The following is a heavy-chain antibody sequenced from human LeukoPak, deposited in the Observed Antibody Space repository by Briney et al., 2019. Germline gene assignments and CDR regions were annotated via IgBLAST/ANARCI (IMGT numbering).Heavy chain of an antibody. CDR1: GGSISSGGYS. D-gene: IGHD3-10*01. V-gene: IGHV4-30-4*07. J-gene: IGHJ5*02. Sequence: SETLSLTCAVSGGSISSGGYSWSWIRQPPGKGLEWIGYIYYSGSTYYNPSLKSRVNISVDTSKNQFSLKLTSVTAADTAVYYCARSQFYGSGSYQGRWFDPWGQGTLVTVSS. CDR3: ARSQFYGSGSYQGRWFDP. CDR2: IYYSGST.